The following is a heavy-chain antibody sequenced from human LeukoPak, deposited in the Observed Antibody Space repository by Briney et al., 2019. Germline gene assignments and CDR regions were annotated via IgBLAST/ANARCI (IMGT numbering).Heavy chain of an antibody. CDR1: GYTFTSYG. CDR2: ISAYNGNT. J-gene: IGHJ5*02. V-gene: IGHV1-18*01. Sequence: ASVKVSCKASGYTFTSYGISWVRQAPGQGLEWVGWISAYNGNTNYAQKHQGRVTMTTDTSTSTAYMELRSLRSEDTAVYYCARQYYYGSGSYYNTKTNNWFDPWGQGTLVTVSS. CDR3: ARQYYYGSGSYYNTKTNNWFDP. D-gene: IGHD3-10*01.